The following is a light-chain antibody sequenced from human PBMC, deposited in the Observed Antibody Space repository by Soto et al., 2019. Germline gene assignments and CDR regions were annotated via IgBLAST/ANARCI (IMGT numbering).Light chain of an antibody. Sequence: QSVLTQPAFVSGSPGQSIAISCPGTSSDVGGYNYVSWYQQHPGKAPKLMIYDVNNRPSGVSNRFSGSKSGNTASLTISGLQAEDEADYYCCSYTTSSTYVFGTGTKVTVL. CDR3: CSYTTSSTYV. CDR1: SSDVGGYNY. CDR2: DVN. V-gene: IGLV2-14*03. J-gene: IGLJ1*01.